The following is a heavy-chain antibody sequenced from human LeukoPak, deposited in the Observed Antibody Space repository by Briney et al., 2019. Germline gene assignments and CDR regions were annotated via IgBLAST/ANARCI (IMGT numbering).Heavy chain of an antibody. J-gene: IGHJ6*02. CDR1: GFTFSSYA. CDR2: ISGSGSPV. D-gene: IGHD4-11*01. V-gene: IGHV3-48*04. CDR3: ARDTALRTVTTMAHYYYYGMDV. Sequence: GGSLRLSCADSGFTFSSYAMNWVRQAPGKGPEWLSYISGSGSPVSYADSVKGRFTISRDNAKNSLYLQMNSLRAEDTAVYYCARDTALRTVTTMAHYYYYGMDVWGQGTTVTVSS.